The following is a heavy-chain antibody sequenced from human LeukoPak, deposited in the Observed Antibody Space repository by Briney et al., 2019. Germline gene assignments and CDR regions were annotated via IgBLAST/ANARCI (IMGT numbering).Heavy chain of an antibody. V-gene: IGHV1-46*01. J-gene: IGHJ4*02. CDR1: GYTFTSYY. Sequence: ASVRVSCKAPGYTFTSYYMHWVRQAPGQWLEWMGIINPSGGRTSYAQKFQGRVTMTRDTSTGTVYMELSSLRSEDTAVYYCASLRSGDYEWFDYWGQGTLVTVSS. D-gene: IGHD2-21*02. CDR3: ASLRSGDYEWFDY. CDR2: INPSGGRT.